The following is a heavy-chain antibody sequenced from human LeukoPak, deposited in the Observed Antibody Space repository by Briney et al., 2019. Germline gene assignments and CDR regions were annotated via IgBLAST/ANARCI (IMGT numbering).Heavy chain of an antibody. CDR2: INHSGST. CDR3: ARGVTIFGVVRSPPLFDY. Sequence: PSVTLSLTCAVYGGSFSGYYWSWIRQPPGKGLEWIGEINHSGSTNYNPSLKSRVTISVDTSKNQFSLKLSSVTAADTAVYYCARGVTIFGVVRSPPLFDYWGQGTLVTVSS. CDR1: GGSFSGYY. J-gene: IGHJ4*02. D-gene: IGHD3-3*01. V-gene: IGHV4-34*01.